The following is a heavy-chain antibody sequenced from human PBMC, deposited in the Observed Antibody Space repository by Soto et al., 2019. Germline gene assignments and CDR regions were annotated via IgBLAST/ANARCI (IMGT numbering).Heavy chain of an antibody. CDR1: GFTFINYA. Sequence: QVQLVESGGNVVQPGRSLRLSCAASGFTFINYAIHWVRQAPGKGLEWVAVISYDVSHKYYADSLKGRFIISRDNARNTVYLQMNGLRAADTAVYYCARESVIASKTVGYFDLWGRGTLFTVS. CDR3: ARESVIASKTVGYFDL. V-gene: IGHV3-30*04. D-gene: IGHD4-17*01. CDR2: ISYDVSHK. J-gene: IGHJ2*01.